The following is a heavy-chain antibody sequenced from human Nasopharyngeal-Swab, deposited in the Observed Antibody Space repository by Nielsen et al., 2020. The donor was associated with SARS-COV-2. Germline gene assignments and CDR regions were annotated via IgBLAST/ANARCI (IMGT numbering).Heavy chain of an antibody. J-gene: IGHJ6*03. D-gene: IGHD3-3*01. V-gene: IGHV4-34*01. CDR2: MKPSGIT. CDR3: ARVTWSGYRFPLNYYMDV. CDR1: GGSLSDYH. Sequence: SETLSLTCAVYGGSLSDYHWSWIRQPPGKGLEWIGEMKPSGITNYNPSLKSRVAISIDTSKNQFFLNLRSVTAADTAVYYCARVTWSGYRFPLNYYMDVWGKGTTVTASS.